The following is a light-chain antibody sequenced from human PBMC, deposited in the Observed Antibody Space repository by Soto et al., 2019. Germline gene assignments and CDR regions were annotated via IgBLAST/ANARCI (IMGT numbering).Light chain of an antibody. Sequence: SYELTQPLSVSVALGQTARITCGGNNIGSKNVHWYKQKSGQAPVLVIYRDSNRASGIPERFSGSNSGNTATLTISRAQAGDEADYYCQVWDSSTVVFGGGTKLTVL. CDR1: NIGSKN. CDR3: QVWDSSTVV. V-gene: IGLV3-9*01. J-gene: IGLJ2*01. CDR2: RDS.